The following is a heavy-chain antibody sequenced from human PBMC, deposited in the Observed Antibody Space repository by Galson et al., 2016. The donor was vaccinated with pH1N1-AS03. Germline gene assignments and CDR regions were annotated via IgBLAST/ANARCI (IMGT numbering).Heavy chain of an antibody. J-gene: IGHJ4*02. D-gene: IGHD3-10*01. CDR2: ISGGGDGT. CDR3: AKPFPPGIFFFN. CDR1: GVTFTTSN. V-gene: IGHV3-23*01. Sequence: SLRLSCAVSGVTFTTSNMRWVRQTPGKGLEWVSVISGGGDGTNYADSVRGRFTISRDNSKNTLFLQMNSLRAEDTAVYYCAKPFPPGIFFFNWGQGTQVTVSS.